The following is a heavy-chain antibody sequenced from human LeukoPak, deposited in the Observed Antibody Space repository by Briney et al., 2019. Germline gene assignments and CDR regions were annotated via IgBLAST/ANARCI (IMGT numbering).Heavy chain of an antibody. J-gene: IGHJ3*02. V-gene: IGHV3-9*01. CDR1: GFTFDDYA. D-gene: IGHD6-19*01. Sequence: PGGSLRLSCAASGFTFDDYAMHWGRQAPGKGLEWVSGISWNSGSIGYADSVKGRFTISRDNAKNSLYLQMNSLRAEDTALYYCAKVRQWLVQDDAFDIWGQGTMVTVSS. CDR2: ISWNSGSI. CDR3: AKVRQWLVQDDAFDI.